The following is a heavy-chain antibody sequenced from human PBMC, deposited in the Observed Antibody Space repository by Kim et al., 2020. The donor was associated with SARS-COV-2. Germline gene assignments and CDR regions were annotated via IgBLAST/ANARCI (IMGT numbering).Heavy chain of an antibody. CDR3: ASDILTGYYEALGPFDY. CDR2: ISSSSSYI. V-gene: IGHV3-21*04. J-gene: IGHJ4*02. CDR1: GFTFSSYS. Sequence: GGSLRLSCAASGFTFSSYSMNWVRQAPGKGLEWVSSISSSSSYIYYADSVKGRFTISRDNAKNSLYLQMNSLRAEDTAVYYCASDILTGYYEALGPFDYWGQGTLVTVSS. D-gene: IGHD3-9*01.